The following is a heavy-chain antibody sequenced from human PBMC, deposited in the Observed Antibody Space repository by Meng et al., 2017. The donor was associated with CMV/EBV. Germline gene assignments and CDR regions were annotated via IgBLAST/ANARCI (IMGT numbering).Heavy chain of an antibody. CDR1: GFTFSSYC. D-gene: IGHD1-14*01. Sequence: GESLKIPRAASGFTFSSYCMHWVRQAPGKGLVWVSRINSDGSSTSYADSVKGRFTISRDKAKNTLYLQMNSLRAEDTAVYYCASDTGAEDYWGQGTLVTVSS. J-gene: IGHJ4*02. CDR2: INSDGSST. CDR3: ASDTGAEDY. V-gene: IGHV3-74*01.